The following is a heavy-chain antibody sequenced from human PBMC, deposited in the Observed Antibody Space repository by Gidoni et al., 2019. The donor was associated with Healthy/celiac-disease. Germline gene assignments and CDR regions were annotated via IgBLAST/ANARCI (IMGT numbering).Heavy chain of an antibody. Sequence: QVQLVQSGAAVKKPGSSVKVSCKASGGTFSSYAISWVRQAPGQGVGCMGGIIPIFGTANYAQKFQGRVTITADESTSTAYMGLSSLRSEDTAVYYCARGGDYYDSSGYLGYWGQGTLVTVSS. CDR2: IIPIFGTA. J-gene: IGHJ4*02. CDR3: ARGGDYYDSSGYLGY. CDR1: GGTFSSYA. D-gene: IGHD3-22*01. V-gene: IGHV1-69*01.